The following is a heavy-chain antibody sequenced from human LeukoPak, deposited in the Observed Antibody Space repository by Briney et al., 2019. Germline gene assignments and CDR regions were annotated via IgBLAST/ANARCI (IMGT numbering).Heavy chain of an antibody. D-gene: IGHD3-22*01. V-gene: IGHV4-4*07. CDR3: AREMRTYESSGYFHDY. CDR1: GVSIRNYY. CDR2: IYTSGNT. Sequence: SETLSLTCIVSGVSIRNYYWSWIRQPAGKGLEWIGRIYTSGNTDYNPSLKSRVTMSVDTSNNQFSLELRSVTAADTAVYYCAREMRTYESSGYFHDYWGQGTLVTVSS. J-gene: IGHJ4*02.